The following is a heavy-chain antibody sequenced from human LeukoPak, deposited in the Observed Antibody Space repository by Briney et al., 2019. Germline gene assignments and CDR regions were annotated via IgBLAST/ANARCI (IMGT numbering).Heavy chain of an antibody. CDR3: ARGGLGY. CDR2: ISSSGSTR. Sequence: GGSLRLSCAASGFTFSSYEMNWVRQAPVKGLEWVSYISSSGSTRNYADSVKGRFTISRDNAKSSLYLQMNSLSADDTAVYYCARGGLGYWGQGTLVTVSS. CDR1: GFTFSSYE. J-gene: IGHJ4*02. D-gene: IGHD2-21*01. V-gene: IGHV3-48*03.